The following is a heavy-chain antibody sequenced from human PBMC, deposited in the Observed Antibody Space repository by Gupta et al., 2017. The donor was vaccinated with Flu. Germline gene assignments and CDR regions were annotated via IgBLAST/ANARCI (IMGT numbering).Heavy chain of an antibody. V-gene: IGHV4-34*01. J-gene: IGHJ6*04. CDR1: GGSFRGYY. Sequence: QVQLQQWGVGLLKPSETLSLTCAVYGGSFRGYYCSWVRQSPGKGLEWIGEINHSGDTNYNSSLRSRVTISVDTSKNQFSLKLNSVXAXDTAVYXCARRYDSSVYNYYGMDGWGKGTTVTVAA. D-gene: IGHD3-22*01. CDR2: INHSGDT. CDR3: ARRYDSSVYNYYGMDG.